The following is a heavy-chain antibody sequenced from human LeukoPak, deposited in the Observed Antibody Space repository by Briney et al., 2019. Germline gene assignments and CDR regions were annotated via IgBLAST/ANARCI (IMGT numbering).Heavy chain of an antibody. J-gene: IGHJ4*02. V-gene: IGHV4-34*01. CDR1: GGSFSGYY. CDR3: ARGRPGPYKTPYYGSGSSTKFDY. D-gene: IGHD3-10*01. CDR2: INHSGST. Sequence: SETLSLTCAVYGGSFSGYYWSWSRQPPGRGLEWIGEINHSGSTNYNPSLKSRVTISVDTSKNQFSLKLSSVTAADTAVYYCARGRPGPYKTPYYGSGSSTKFDYWGQGTLVTVSS.